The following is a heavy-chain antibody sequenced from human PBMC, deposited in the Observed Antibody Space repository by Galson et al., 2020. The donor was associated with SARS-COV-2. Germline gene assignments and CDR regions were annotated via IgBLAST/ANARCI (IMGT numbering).Heavy chain of an antibody. D-gene: IGHD6-19*01. V-gene: IGHV3-23*01. J-gene: IGHJ6*02. CDR3: AKDRIAVAGTYHYYYGMDV. Sequence: GGSLRLSCAASGFTFSNYAMTWVRQAPGKGLEWVSLISASGGSTYYADSVKGRFTISRDNSKNTLYLLLSGLRAEDTAIYYCAKDRIAVAGTYHYYYGMDVWGHGTTVTVSS. CDR2: ISASGGST. CDR1: GFTFSNYA.